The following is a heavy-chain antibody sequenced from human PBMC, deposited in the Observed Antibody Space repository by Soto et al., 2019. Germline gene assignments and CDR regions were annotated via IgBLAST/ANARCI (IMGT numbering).Heavy chain of an antibody. Sequence: PGGSLRLSCAASGFTFSSYAMHWVRQAPGKGLEWVAVISYDGSNKYYADSVKGRFTISRYNSKNTLYLQMNSLRAEDTAVYYCARNYVVVIPNPLFQHWGQGTLVTVSS. D-gene: IGHD3-22*01. V-gene: IGHV3-30-3*01. CDR3: ARNYVVVIPNPLFQH. CDR1: GFTFSSYA. J-gene: IGHJ1*01. CDR2: ISYDGSNK.